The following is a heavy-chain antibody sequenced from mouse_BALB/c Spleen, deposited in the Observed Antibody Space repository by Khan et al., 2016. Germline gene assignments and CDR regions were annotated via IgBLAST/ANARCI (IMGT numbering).Heavy chain of an antibody. J-gene: IGHJ2*01. Sequence: QVQLQQPGAELVRPGVSVKISCKGSGYTFTDYAMHWVKQSHAKSLEWIGVISTYYGDASYNQKFKGKATMTVDKSSSTAYMELARLTSEDSAIYYCARDGDDYWGQGTTLTVSS. CDR2: ISTYYGDA. V-gene: IGHV1S137*01. CDR1: GYTFTDYA. CDR3: ARDGDDY.